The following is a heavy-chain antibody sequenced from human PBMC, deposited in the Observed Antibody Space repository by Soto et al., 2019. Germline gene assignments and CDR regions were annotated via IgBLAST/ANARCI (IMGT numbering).Heavy chain of an antibody. Sequence: NLSETLSLTCTVSGGSISSGGYYWSWIRQHPGKGLEWIGYIYYSGSTYYNPSLKSRVTISVDTSKNQFSLKLSSVTAADTAVYYCASFTYYYDSSFDYWGQGTLVTVSS. V-gene: IGHV4-31*03. CDR3: ASFTYYYDSSFDY. CDR1: GGSISSGGYY. D-gene: IGHD3-22*01. J-gene: IGHJ4*02. CDR2: IYYSGST.